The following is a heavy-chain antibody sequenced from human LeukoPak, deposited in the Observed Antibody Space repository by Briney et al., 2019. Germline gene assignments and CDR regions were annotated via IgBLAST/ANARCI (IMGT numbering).Heavy chain of an antibody. V-gene: IGHV4-39*01. CDR2: IYYSGST. D-gene: IGHD2-15*01. CDR1: GGSISSSSYD. CDR3: ARHSSDCNSPSCYLHYYYYYMDV. J-gene: IGHJ6*03. Sequence: PSETLSLTCTVSGGSISSSSYDWGWIRQPPGKGLEWIGSIYYSGSTYDNPSLKSQVTISVDKSKNQFALKLSSVTAADTAVYYCARHSSDCNSPSCYLHYYYYYMDVWGKGTTVTISS.